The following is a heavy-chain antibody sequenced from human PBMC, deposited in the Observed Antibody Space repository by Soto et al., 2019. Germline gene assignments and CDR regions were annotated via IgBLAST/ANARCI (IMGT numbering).Heavy chain of an antibody. CDR2: IYYSGST. J-gene: IGHJ6*02. CDR3: ARDLEGMDV. V-gene: IGHV4-61*01. CDR1: GGSVSSGSYY. Sequence: QVQLQESGPGLVKPSETLSLTCTVSGGSVSSGSYYWSWIRQPPGKGLEWIGYIYYSGSTNYNPPLKSRVTISVDTSKNQFSLKLSSVTAADTAVYYCARDLEGMDVWGQGTTVTVSS.